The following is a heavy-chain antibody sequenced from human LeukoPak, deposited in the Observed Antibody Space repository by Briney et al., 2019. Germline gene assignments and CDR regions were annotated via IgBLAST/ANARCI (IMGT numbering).Heavy chain of an antibody. J-gene: IGHJ3*02. CDR1: GFTFSSYE. CDR3: ARGTIVVVTARYAFDI. D-gene: IGHD2-21*02. V-gene: IGHV3-48*03. Sequence: GGSLRLSCAASGFTFSSYEMNWVRQAPGKGLEWVSYIGSSGSTIYYADSVKGRFTISRDNAKNSLYLQMNSLRAEDTAVYYCARGTIVVVTARYAFDIWGQGTMVTVSS. CDR2: IGSSGSTI.